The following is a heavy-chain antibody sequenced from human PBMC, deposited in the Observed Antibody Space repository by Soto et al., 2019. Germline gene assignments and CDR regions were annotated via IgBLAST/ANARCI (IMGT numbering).Heavy chain of an antibody. CDR1: EFTFSSYG. V-gene: IGHV3-30*18. J-gene: IGHJ4*02. CDR2: ISYDGSKK. Sequence: QVQLVESGGGVVQPGRSLTLSCAASEFTFSSYGIHWVRQAPGKGLEWVAVISYDGSKKQYADSVKGRFTSSRANPKNTRNLHMNRLRAEDTAVYYCAKDTYYHGTSRYYVFVYWGPGTLVTVSS. CDR3: AKDTYYHGTSRYYVFVY. D-gene: IGHD3-10*01.